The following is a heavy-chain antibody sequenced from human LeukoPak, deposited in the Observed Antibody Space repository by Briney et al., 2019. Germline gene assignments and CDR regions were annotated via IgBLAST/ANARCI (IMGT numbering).Heavy chain of an antibody. CDR3: ARRDTPGWFHHFDY. J-gene: IGHJ4*02. V-gene: IGHV3-53*01. Sequence: QPGGSLRLSCAASGFTVSSNSMTWVRQAPGKGVEGVSILYNGGGANYADSVKGRFTISRDNSRNTLFLQKNSLREDDTAVYYCARRDTPGWFHHFDYWGQGTLVTVSS. CDR1: GFTVSSNS. CDR2: LYNGGGA. D-gene: IGHD6-19*01.